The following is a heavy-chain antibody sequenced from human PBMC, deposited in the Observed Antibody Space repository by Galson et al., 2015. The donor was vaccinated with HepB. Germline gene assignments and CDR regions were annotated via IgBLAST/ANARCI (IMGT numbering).Heavy chain of an antibody. CDR1: GGTFSSYA. Sequence: SVKVSCKASGGTFSSYAISWVRQAPGQGLEWMGGIIPIFGTANYAQKFQGRVTITADESTSTAYMELSSLRSEDTAVYYCARGGVQCSGGSCYSGTFDYWGKGTTVTVSS. V-gene: IGHV1-69*13. CDR3: ARGGVQCSGGSCYSGTFDY. D-gene: IGHD2-15*01. CDR2: IIPIFGTA. J-gene: IGHJ6*04.